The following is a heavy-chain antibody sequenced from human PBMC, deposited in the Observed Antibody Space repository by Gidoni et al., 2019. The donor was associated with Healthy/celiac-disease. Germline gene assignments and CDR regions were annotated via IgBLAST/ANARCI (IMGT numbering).Heavy chain of an antibody. J-gene: IGHJ6*02. Sequence: EVQLVESGGGLVKPGGSLRLSCAASGFTFSSYSMNRVRKAPGKGLEWVSSISSSSSNRYYADAVKGRFTIPRDKAKNSMYLQMNSLRAEDTAVYYCARDKPERWLQFGSYYYGMDVWGQGTTVTVSS. D-gene: IGHD5-12*01. CDR2: ISSSSSNR. V-gene: IGHV3-21*01. CDR1: GFTFSSYS. CDR3: ARDKPERWLQFGSYYYGMDV.